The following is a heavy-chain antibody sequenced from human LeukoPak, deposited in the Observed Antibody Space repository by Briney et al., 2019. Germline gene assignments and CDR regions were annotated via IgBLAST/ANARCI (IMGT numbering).Heavy chain of an antibody. CDR2: IYYNGHT. CDR3: ANSASGTYRFDP. D-gene: IGHD3-10*01. CDR1: GGSISNGGYY. V-gene: IGHV4-31*03. Sequence: PSQTLSLTCTVSGGSISNGGYYWSWIRQLPGKGLGWIGYIYYNGHTYYNPSLKSRVVISVDTSKNQFSLKLSSVTAADTAVYYCANSASGTYRFDPWGQGTLVTVSS. J-gene: IGHJ5*02.